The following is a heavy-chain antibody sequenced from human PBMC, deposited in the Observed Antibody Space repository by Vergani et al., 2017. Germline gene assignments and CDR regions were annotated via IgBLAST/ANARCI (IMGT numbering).Heavy chain of an antibody. CDR3: ARDGWELPAY. D-gene: IGHD1-26*01. J-gene: IGHJ4*02. Sequence: QVQLVESGGGVVQPGRSLRLSCAASGFTFSSYGMHWVRQAPGKGLEWVAVIWYDGSNKYYADSVKGRFTISRDNSKNTLYLQMNSLRAEDTAVYYCARDGWELPAYWGQGTLVTVSS. CDR1: GFTFSSYG. V-gene: IGHV3-33*01. CDR2: IWYDGSNK.